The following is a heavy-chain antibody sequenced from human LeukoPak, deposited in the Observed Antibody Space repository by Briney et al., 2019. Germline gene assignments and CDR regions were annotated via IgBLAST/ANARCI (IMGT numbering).Heavy chain of an antibody. J-gene: IGHJ4*02. V-gene: IGHV4-59*11. D-gene: IGHD3-9*01. CDR3: ARGAPSWGILTGYYHLLYLDY. Sequence: SETLSFTCTVSGGSISSHSWNWIRPPPGKGLEWIGYIYYSGSTNYNPSLKSRATISVDTSKNQFSLKLSSVTAADTAVYYCARGAPSWGILTGYYHLLYLDYWGQGTLVTVSS. CDR2: IYYSGST. CDR1: GGSISSHS.